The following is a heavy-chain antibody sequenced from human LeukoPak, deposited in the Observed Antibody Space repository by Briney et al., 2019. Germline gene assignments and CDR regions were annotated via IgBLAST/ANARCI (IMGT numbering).Heavy chain of an antibody. D-gene: IGHD6-13*01. CDR2: IYYSGST. CDR1: GGSISSVNYY. CDR3: ARIPYSSSWYLSLYYYYYMDV. J-gene: IGHJ6*03. V-gene: IGHV4-39*07. Sequence: SETLSLTCTVSGGSISSVNYYWGWIRQPPGKGLEWIGSIYYSGSTYYNPSLKSRVTISVDTSKNQFSLKLSSVTAADTAVYYCARIPYSSSWYLSLYYYYYMDVWGKGTTVTVSS.